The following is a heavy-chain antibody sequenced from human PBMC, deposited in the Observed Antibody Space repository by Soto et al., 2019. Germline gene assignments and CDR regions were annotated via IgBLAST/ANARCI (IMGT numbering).Heavy chain of an antibody. CDR2: IIPIFGTA. Sequence: QVQLVQSGAEVKKPGSSVKVSCKASGGTFSSYAITWVRQAPGQGREWMGRIIPIFGTANYNQKFQGRVTITAEESTSTAYMELSSLRSEATAVYYCARNEYSTTFYYYGMDVWGQGTTVTVSS. CDR3: ARNEYSTTFYYYGMDV. CDR1: GGTFSSYA. D-gene: IGHD6-6*01. V-gene: IGHV1-69*01. J-gene: IGHJ6*02.